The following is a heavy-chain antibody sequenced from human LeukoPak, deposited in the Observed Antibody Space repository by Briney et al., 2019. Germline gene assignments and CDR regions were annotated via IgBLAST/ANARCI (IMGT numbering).Heavy chain of an antibody. CDR2: IYYSGST. Sequence: PSETLSLTCTVSGGSISSSSYYWGWIRQPPGKGLEWIGSIYYSGSTYYNPSLKSRVTISVDTSKNQFSLKLSSVTAADTAVYYCARVGVWLTYALDYWGQGTLVTVSS. CDR1: GGSISSSSYY. D-gene: IGHD4/OR15-4a*01. J-gene: IGHJ4*02. CDR3: ARVGVWLTYALDY. V-gene: IGHV4-39*07.